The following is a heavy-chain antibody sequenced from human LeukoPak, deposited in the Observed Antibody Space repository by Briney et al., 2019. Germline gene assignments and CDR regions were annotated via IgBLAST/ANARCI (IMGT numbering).Heavy chain of an antibody. V-gene: IGHV1-2*06. CDR1: GYTFTGYY. CDR2: INPNSGGT. Sequence: ASVKVSCKASGYTFTGYYMHWVRQAPGQGLEWMGRINPNSGGTNYAQKFQGRVTMTRDTSISTAYMELSRLRSDDTAVYCCARAGLEYCSGGSCYSGYYYYYMDVWGKGTTVTVSS. CDR3: ARAGLEYCSGGSCYSGYYYYYMDV. J-gene: IGHJ6*03. D-gene: IGHD2-15*01.